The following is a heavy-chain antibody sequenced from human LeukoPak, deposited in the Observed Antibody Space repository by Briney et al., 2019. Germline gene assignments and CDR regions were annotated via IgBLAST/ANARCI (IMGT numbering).Heavy chain of an antibody. J-gene: IGHJ4*02. CDR2: INWDGTNT. V-gene: IGHV3-20*04. D-gene: IGHD6-13*01. Sequence: GGSLRLYCAASGGTTDDYGMRGGRQAPGYGLQSVPGINWDGTNTYYAESVKGRFTISRDSAEKSLYLQMNSLRDDDTAFYYCVKDLSSNWYSFDYWGQGTLVTVSS. CDR1: GGTTDDYG. CDR3: VKDLSSNWYSFDY.